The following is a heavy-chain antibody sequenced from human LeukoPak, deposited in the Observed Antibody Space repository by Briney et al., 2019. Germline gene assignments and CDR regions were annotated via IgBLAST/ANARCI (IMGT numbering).Heavy chain of an antibody. CDR3: VKDNVIYYDSSGYPYYFDF. Sequence: GGSLRLSCAASGFTFYDYAMHWVRQAPGKGLEWVSGISWNSGSIDYADSVKGRFTISRDNAKNSVSLQMNSLRAEDTALYYCVKDNVIYYDSSGYPYYFDFWGQGTLVTVSS. V-gene: IGHV3-9*01. D-gene: IGHD3-22*01. CDR2: ISWNSGSI. J-gene: IGHJ4*02. CDR1: GFTFYDYA.